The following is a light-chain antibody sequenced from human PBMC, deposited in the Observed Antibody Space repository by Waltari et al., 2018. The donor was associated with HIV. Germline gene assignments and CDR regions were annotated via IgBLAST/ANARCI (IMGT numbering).Light chain of an antibody. V-gene: IGLV2-14*03. CDR3: STHTTNDTLI. Sequence: QSALTQPASVSGSPGQSVTISCTGTTSYFGLYDSVSWYQQHPGNVPKVFIYEVTRRPSGVPHRFSGSRSGNTASLTISGLQAEDEAFYYCSTHTTNDTLIFGGGTKLTVL. CDR1: TSYFGLYDS. J-gene: IGLJ2*01. CDR2: EVT.